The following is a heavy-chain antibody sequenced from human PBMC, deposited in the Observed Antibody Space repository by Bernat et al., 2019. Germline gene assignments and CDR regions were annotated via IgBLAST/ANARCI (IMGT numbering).Heavy chain of an antibody. J-gene: IGHJ4*02. CDR2: IYPGDSNT. D-gene: IGHD3-10*01. CDR3: AISLAGSGSYDGDYFDY. CDR1: GYTFTSYW. Sequence: EVQLVQSGAEVKKPGESLKISCKGSGYTFTSYWIGWVRQMPGKGLEWMGIIYPGDSNTRYSPSFQGQVTISADKAISTAYLQWSSLKASDTAMYYCAISLAGSGSYDGDYFDYWGQGTLVTVSS. V-gene: IGHV5-51*03.